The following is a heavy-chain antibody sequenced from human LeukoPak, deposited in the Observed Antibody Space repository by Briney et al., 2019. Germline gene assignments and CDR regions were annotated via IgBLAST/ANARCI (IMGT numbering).Heavy chain of an antibody. CDR1: GYSFTSYW. V-gene: IGHV5-51*01. CDR3: ARQSHFAAWGFDY. Sequence: GESLKISCKGSGYSFTSYWIGWVRQMPGKGLEWMGIIYPGDSDTRYSLSFQGQVTISADKSISTAYLQWSSLKASDTAMHYCARQSHFAAWGFDYWGQGTLVTVSS. CDR2: IYPGDSDT. J-gene: IGHJ4*02. D-gene: IGHD7-27*01.